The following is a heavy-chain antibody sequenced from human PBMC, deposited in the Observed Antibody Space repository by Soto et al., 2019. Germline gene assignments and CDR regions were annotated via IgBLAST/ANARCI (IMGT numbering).Heavy chain of an antibody. D-gene: IGHD2-8*01. J-gene: IGHJ6*02. V-gene: IGHV1-2*04. CDR3: ARGDSTDCSNGVCSFFYNHDMDV. CDR2: INPKSGGT. CDR1: GYSFTDYH. Sequence: QVQLVQSGAEVKKPGASVKVSCKASGYSFTDYHIHWVRQAPGQGLEWLGRINPKSGGTSTAQKFQGWVTMTPDTSISTGCMELTRLTSDDTAIYYCARGDSTDCSNGVCSFFYNHDMDVWGQGTTVTVSS.